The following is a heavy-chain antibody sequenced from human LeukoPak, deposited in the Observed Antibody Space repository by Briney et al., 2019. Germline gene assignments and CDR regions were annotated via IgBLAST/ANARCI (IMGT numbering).Heavy chain of an antibody. V-gene: IGHV2-5*01. CDR3: ARRRDWFDP. Sequence: GSGPTLVNPTQTLTLTCTFSGFSLTTSGVGVGWIRQPPGKALEWLAIVYWNDGKYYSPSLRSRLTIIKDTSKNQVVLTMTNMDHVDTPTYSCARRRDWFDPWGQGPLVTVSS. J-gene: IGHJ5*02. CDR2: VYWNDGK. CDR1: GFSLTTSGVG.